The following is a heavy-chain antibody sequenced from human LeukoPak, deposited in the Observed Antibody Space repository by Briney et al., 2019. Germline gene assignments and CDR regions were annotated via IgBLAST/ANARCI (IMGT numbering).Heavy chain of an antibody. V-gene: IGHV3-21*01. CDR1: GFTFSSDS. CDR2: ISSSSSYI. Sequence: GGSLRLSCAASGFTFSSDSMNWVRQAPGKGLEWVSSISSSSSYIYYADSVKGRFTISRDNAKNSLYLQMNSLRAEDTAVYYCAREPRGYCSGGSCYPAFDYWGQGTLVTVSS. D-gene: IGHD2-15*01. CDR3: AREPRGYCSGGSCYPAFDY. J-gene: IGHJ4*02.